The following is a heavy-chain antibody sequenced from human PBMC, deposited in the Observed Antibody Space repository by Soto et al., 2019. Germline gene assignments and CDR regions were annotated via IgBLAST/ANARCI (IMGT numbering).Heavy chain of an antibody. J-gene: IGHJ4*02. Sequence: AQLVESGGGLVQPGGSLRLSCAASGFTFSNYWMHWVRQVPGQGPVWVSRLNRDGSRTDYADSVRGRLTTFRDNAMNTLYLQMNSLRAEDTAMYFCARDLGGAGSYWGQGTLVTVSS. CDR3: ARDLGGAGSY. V-gene: IGHV3-74*01. CDR2: LNRDGSRT. CDR1: GFTFSNYW. D-gene: IGHD1-26*01.